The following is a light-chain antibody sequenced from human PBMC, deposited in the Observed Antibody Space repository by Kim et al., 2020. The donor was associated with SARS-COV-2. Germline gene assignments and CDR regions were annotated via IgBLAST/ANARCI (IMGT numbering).Light chain of an antibody. CDR1: QSVSSC. Sequence: SVSVGERVTLSCRASQSVSSCLAWYQQKPGKAPTLLIYDTSSLESGVPSRFSGSGSGTEFTLTISSLQSEDFAAYHCQQYNSYAYTFGQGTKLEI. CDR2: DTS. V-gene: IGKV1-5*01. CDR3: QQYNSYAYT. J-gene: IGKJ2*01.